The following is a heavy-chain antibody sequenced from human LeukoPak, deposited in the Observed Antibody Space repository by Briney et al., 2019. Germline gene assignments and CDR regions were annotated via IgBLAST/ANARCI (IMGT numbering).Heavy chain of an antibody. CDR2: INPNSGGT. J-gene: IGHJ6*02. D-gene: IGHD3-16*01. CDR1: GYTFTGYY. Sequence: GASVKVSCKASGYTFTGYYMHWVRQAPGQGLEWMGWINPNSGGTNYAQKFQGRVTMTRDTSISTAYMELSRLRSDDTAVYYCASPTGLWEGGYGMDVWGQGTTVTVSS. V-gene: IGHV1-2*02. CDR3: ASPTGLWEGGYGMDV.